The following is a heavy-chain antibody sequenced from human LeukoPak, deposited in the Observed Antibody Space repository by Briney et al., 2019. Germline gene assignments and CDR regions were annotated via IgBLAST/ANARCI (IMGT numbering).Heavy chain of an antibody. CDR1: GFTFSSYW. J-gene: IGHJ4*02. Sequence: PGGSLRLSCAASGFTFSSYWMSWVRQAPGKGLEWVANIKKDGSEKYYVDSVKGRFTISRDNAKTSLYLQMNSLRAEDTAVYYCARGHAEDIVAPTYFDYWGQGTLVTVSS. CDR2: IKKDGSEK. CDR3: ARGHAEDIVAPTYFDY. V-gene: IGHV3-7*01. D-gene: IGHD5-12*01.